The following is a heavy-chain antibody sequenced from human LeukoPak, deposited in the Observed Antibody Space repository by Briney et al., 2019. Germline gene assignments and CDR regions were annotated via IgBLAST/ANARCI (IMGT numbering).Heavy chain of an antibody. CDR3: AKEGAEYNLNA. CDR2: ISGSGGST. J-gene: IGHJ5*02. CDR1: GFTFSHYA. V-gene: IGHV3-23*01. Sequence: GGSLRLSCAASGFTFSHYAMNWVRQAPGKGLEGVSGISGSGGSTFYADSVKGRFTISRDNSKNTLYLQMTSLRADDTAVFYCAKEGAEYNLNAWGQGTLVTVSS. D-gene: IGHD1-1*01.